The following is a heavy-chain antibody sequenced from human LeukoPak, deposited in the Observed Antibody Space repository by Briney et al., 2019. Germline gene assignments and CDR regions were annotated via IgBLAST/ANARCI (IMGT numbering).Heavy chain of an antibody. D-gene: IGHD5-18*01. CDR1: GFAFTSYP. J-gene: IGHJ4*02. Sequence: GGSLRLSCAASGFAFTSYPMFWVRQAPGKGPEYVAVINANGGSTFYADSVKGRFTISRDNAKNALYLQMNSLTAEDTALYHCARDRSYGSFDYWGQGTLVTVSS. V-gene: IGHV3-20*01. CDR3: ARDRSYGSFDY. CDR2: INANGGST.